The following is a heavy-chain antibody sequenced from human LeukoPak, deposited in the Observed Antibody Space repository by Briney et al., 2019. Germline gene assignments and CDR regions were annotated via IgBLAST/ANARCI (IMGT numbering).Heavy chain of an antibody. J-gene: IGHJ5*02. CDR1: GFTFSSYA. CDR2: IAYDGSNK. Sequence: GGSLRLSCAASGFTFSSYAMHWVRQAPGKGLEWVALIAYDGSNKYYADSVKGRFTISRDNSKNTLYLQMNSLRAEDTAVYYCARDYDSSGYYYGPRDNWFDPWGQGTLVTVSS. D-gene: IGHD3-22*01. CDR3: ARDYDSSGYYYGPRDNWFDP. V-gene: IGHV3-30-3*01.